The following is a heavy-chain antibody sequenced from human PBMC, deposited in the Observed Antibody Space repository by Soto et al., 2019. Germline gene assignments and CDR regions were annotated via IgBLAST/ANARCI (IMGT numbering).Heavy chain of an antibody. V-gene: IGHV3-30*18. J-gene: IGHJ6*02. CDR1: GFTFSSYG. CDR2: ISYDGNNK. CDR3: AKDIEEIVYYYGLGV. Sequence: QVQLVESGGGVVQPGKSLRLSCAASGFTFSSYGMHWVRQAPGKGLEWVALISYDGNNKYYADSVKGRFTIARDNSKNTLFLQMNGLSAEDTAVFYCAKDIEEIVYYYGLGVCGQGTTVTVSS. D-gene: IGHD3-10*01.